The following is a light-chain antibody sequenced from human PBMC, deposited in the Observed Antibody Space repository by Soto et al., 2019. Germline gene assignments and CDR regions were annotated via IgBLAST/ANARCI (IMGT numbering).Light chain of an antibody. CDR1: SSNIGTNF. CDR2: SND. J-gene: IGLJ2*01. Sequence: QAVVTQPPSASATPGQRVSISSSGSSSNIGTNFVSWYQQLPGTAPKLLIYSNDQRPSGVPDRFSGSKSGTSASLAISGLRSEDEADYYCSAWDDSLSGVVFGGGTKLTVL. V-gene: IGLV1-47*02. CDR3: SAWDDSLSGVV.